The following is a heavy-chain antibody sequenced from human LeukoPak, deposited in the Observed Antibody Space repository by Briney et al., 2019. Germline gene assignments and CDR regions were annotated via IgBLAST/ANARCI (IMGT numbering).Heavy chain of an antibody. CDR1: GGSISSSSYY. Sequence: SETLSLTCTVSGGSISSSSYYWGWIRQPPGTGLEWIGSIYYSGSTYYNPSLKSRVTISVDTSKNQFSLKLSSVTAADTAVYYCVRQGWAFYFDYWGQGTLVTVSS. CDR2: IYYSGST. J-gene: IGHJ4*02. CDR3: VRQGWAFYFDY. D-gene: IGHD3-16*01. V-gene: IGHV4-39*01.